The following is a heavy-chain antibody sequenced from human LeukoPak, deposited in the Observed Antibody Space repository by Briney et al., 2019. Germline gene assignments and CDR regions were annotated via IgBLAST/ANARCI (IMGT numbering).Heavy chain of an antibody. CDR1: GFTFSSYA. Sequence: PGGSLRLSCAASGFTFSSYAMSWVRQAPGKGLEWVSAISGSGGSTYYADSVKGRFTISRDNSKNTLYLQMNSLRAEDTAVYYCAKDPLGRSGPYYFDYWGQGTLVTVSS. CDR3: AKDPLGRSGPYYFDY. V-gene: IGHV3-23*01. CDR2: ISGSGGST. D-gene: IGHD6-19*01. J-gene: IGHJ4*02.